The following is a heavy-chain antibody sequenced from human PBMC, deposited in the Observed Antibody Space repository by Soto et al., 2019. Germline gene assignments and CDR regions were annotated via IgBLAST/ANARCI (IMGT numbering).Heavy chain of an antibody. V-gene: IGHV3-30-3*01. D-gene: IGHD3-9*01. CDR2: ISYDGTNK. J-gene: IGHJ4*02. CDR3: SRDDSDWFFN. CDR1: GFTFSSHA. Sequence: PGGSLRLSCAASGFTFSSHAVYWVRQAPGKGLEWVAAISYDGTNKYYADSVKGRFTISRDNSKNTLYLQMNNLRGEDTAVYYCSRDDSDWFFNCGRGTLVTVSS.